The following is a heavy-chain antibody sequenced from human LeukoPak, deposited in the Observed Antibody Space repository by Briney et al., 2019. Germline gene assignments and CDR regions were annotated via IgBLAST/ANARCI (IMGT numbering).Heavy chain of an antibody. CDR2: MNPNSGNT. CDR3: ARATYYYGSGSGY. Sequence: ASVKVSCKASGYTFTSYDINWVRQATGQGLEWMGWMNPNSGNTGYAQKFQGRVTMTRDTSISTAYMELSSLRSEDTAVYYCARATYYYGSGSGYWGQGTLVTVSS. V-gene: IGHV1-8*01. CDR1: GYTFTSYD. J-gene: IGHJ4*02. D-gene: IGHD3-10*01.